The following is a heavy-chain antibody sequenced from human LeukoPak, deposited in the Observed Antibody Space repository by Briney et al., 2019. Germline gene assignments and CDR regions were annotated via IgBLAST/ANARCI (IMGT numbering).Heavy chain of an antibody. CDR3: ASVGDYSDMDV. J-gene: IGHJ6*03. D-gene: IGHD3-16*01. CDR1: GGSFSGYR. Sequence: SETLSLTCAVYGGSFSGYRWSWIRQPPGKGLEWIGEINHTGSTIYSPSLNGRSTISVDTSKNQFSLKLSSVTAADTAVYYCASVGDYSDMDVWGKGTTVTVSS. CDR2: INHTGST. V-gene: IGHV4-34*01.